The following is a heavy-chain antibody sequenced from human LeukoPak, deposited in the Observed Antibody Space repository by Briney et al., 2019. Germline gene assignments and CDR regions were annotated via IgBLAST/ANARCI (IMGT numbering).Heavy chain of an antibody. CDR2: INPSGGST. Sequence: GASVKVSCKASGYTFTSYYMHWVRQAPGQGLEWMGIINPSGGSTSYAQKFQGRVTMTRDTSTSIVYMELSSLRSEDTAVYYCARDVAPRGYSYGSGAFDIWGQGTMVTVSS. CDR3: ARDVAPRGYSYGSGAFDI. J-gene: IGHJ3*02. CDR1: GYTFTSYY. V-gene: IGHV1-46*01. D-gene: IGHD5-18*01.